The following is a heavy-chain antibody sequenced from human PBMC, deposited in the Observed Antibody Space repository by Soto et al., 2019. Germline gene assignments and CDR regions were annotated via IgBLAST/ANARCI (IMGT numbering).Heavy chain of an antibody. D-gene: IGHD2-15*01. CDR2: IIPIFGTA. CDR1: GGTFSSYA. Sequence: SVKVSCKASGGTFSSYAISWVRQAPGQGLEWMGGIIPIFGTANYAQKFQGRVTITADESTSTAYMELSRLRSDDTAVYYCARGLTEMVVAATSYYFDYWGQGTLVTV. CDR3: ARGLTEMVVAATSYYFDY. V-gene: IGHV1-69*13. J-gene: IGHJ4*02.